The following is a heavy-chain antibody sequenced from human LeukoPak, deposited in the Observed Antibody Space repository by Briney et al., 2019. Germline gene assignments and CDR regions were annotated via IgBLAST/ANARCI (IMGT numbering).Heavy chain of an antibody. Sequence: KPSETLSLTCTVSGGSIGSYYWGWIRQPPGKGLGWIGYIYYSGSTNYNPSLKSRVTISVDTSKNQFSLNLNSVTAADTAVYYCARDRYSSSWFDAFDIWGQGTMVTVSS. CDR3: ARDRYSSSWFDAFDI. CDR1: GGSIGSYY. D-gene: IGHD6-13*01. J-gene: IGHJ3*02. V-gene: IGHV4-59*01. CDR2: IYYSGST.